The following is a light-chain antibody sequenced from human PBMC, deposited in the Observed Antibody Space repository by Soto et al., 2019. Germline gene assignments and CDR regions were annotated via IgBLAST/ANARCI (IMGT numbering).Light chain of an antibody. CDR2: DAS. Sequence: EIVLTQSPATLSLSPGERATLSCRASQSVISYLAWYQQKPGQAPRLLIYDASNRATGIPARFSGSVSGTDFTLTISSLEPHDFAVYYCQQRSNWPPYTFGQGTKLEIK. J-gene: IGKJ2*01. CDR3: QQRSNWPPYT. CDR1: QSVISY. V-gene: IGKV3-11*01.